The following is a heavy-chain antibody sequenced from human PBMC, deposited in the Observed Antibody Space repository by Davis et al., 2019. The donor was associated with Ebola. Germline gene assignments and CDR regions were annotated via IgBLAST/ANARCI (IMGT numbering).Heavy chain of an antibody. Sequence: ASVKVSCKASGYTFTGYYMHWVRQAPGQGLEWMGWINPNSGGTNYAQKFQGRVTMTRDTSISTAYMELSRLRSDDTAVYYCARDRPAAIRSVNWFGPWGQGTLVTVSS. CDR1: GYTFTGYY. CDR3: ARDRPAAIRSVNWFGP. J-gene: IGHJ5*02. V-gene: IGHV1-2*02. D-gene: IGHD2-2*02. CDR2: INPNSGGT.